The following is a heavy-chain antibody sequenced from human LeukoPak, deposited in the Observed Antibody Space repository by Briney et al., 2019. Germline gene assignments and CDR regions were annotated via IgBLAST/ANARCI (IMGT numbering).Heavy chain of an antibody. D-gene: IGHD3-22*01. V-gene: IGHV3-23*01. J-gene: IGHJ4*02. CDR3: AIMHGYYDGSGYWVQ. CDR2: ISPNADRT. Sequence: GGSLRLSCAASGFTFGSYTMSWVRQAPGKGLEWVSFISPNADRTSKADSVEGRFTISRDNPRNTLYLQMNSLRDDDTAVYYCAIMHGYYDGSGYWVQWGQGTLVTVSS. CDR1: GFTFGSYT.